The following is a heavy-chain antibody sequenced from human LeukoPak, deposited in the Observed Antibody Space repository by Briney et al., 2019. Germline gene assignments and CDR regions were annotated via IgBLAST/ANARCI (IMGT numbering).Heavy chain of an antibody. CDR2: IYYSGST. D-gene: IGHD3-10*01. Sequence: PSETLSLTCTVSGGSISSGSYYWSWIRQPAGKGLEWIGSIYYSGSTYYNPSLKSRVTISVDTSKNQFSLKLSSVTAADTAVYYCARVALWFGDANWFDPWGQGTLVTVSS. J-gene: IGHJ5*02. CDR3: ARVALWFGDANWFDP. CDR1: GGSISSGSYY. V-gene: IGHV4-39*07.